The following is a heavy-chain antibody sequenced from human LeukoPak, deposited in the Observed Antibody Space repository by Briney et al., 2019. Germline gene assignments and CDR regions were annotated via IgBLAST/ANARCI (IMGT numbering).Heavy chain of an antibody. CDR2: IGIDSGNT. CDR3: ARDYKYAFDN. Sequence: KPGGSLRLSCVVSGFTFSNAWMSWIRQAPGKGLEWISYIGIDSGNTNYADSVKGRFTISGDKAKNSLYLQMNSLRVEDTAVYYCARDYKYAFDNWGQGTLVTVSS. J-gene: IGHJ4*02. CDR1: GFTFSNAW. D-gene: IGHD5-24*01. V-gene: IGHV3-11*06.